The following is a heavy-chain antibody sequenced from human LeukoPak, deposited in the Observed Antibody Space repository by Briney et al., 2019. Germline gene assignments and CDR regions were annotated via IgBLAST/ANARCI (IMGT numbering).Heavy chain of an antibody. J-gene: IGHJ1*01. Sequence: GGSLRLSCAASGFTFSSNWMHWVHQAPGKGLVWISRINGDGRIIEHAESVKGRFTISRDNAKNSLYLQMNSLRAEDTAVYYCATYSSLNRREFQYWGQGTLLTVSS. CDR2: INGDGRII. V-gene: IGHV3-74*03. CDR3: ATYSSLNRREFQY. CDR1: GFTFSSNW. D-gene: IGHD3-22*01.